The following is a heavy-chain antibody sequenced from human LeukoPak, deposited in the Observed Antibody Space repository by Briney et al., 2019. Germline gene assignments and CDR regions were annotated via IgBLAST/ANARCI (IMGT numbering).Heavy chain of an antibody. CDR3: ARGRIAARRSNWFDP. Sequence: SETLSLTCAVYGGSFSGYYWSWIRQPPGKGLEWIVEMYHSGSTNHNPSFKSRVTISVDTSKNQFSLKLSSVTAADTAVYYCARGRIAARRSNWFDPWGQGTLVTVSS. CDR1: GGSFSGYY. CDR2: MYHSGST. D-gene: IGHD6-6*01. J-gene: IGHJ5*02. V-gene: IGHV4-34*01.